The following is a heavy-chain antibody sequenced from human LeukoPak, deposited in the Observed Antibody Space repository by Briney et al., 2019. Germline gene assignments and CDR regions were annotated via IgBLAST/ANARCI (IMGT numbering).Heavy chain of an antibody. V-gene: IGHV4-34*01. CDR1: GGSFSGYY. Sequence: SETLSLTCAVYGGSFSGYYWSWIRQPPGKGLEWIGEINHSGSTNYNPSLKSRVTISVDTSKNQFSLKLSSVTAADTAVYYCAEHYHGSGSTNLDYWGQGTLVTVSS. CDR3: AEHYHGSGSTNLDY. CDR2: INHSGST. J-gene: IGHJ4*02. D-gene: IGHD3-10*01.